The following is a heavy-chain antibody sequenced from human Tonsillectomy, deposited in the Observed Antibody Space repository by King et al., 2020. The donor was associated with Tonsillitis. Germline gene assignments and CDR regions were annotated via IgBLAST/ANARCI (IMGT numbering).Heavy chain of an antibody. CDR3: ARDKGLGTFDY. CDR1: GFTFSSYE. J-gene: IGHJ4*02. CDR2: ISSSGSTI. Sequence: DVQLVESGGGLVQPGGSLRLSCAASGFTFSSYEMNWVRQAPGKGLEWVSYISSSGSTIYYADSVKGRFTISRDNVKNSLYLQMNSLRSEDTAVYDCARDKGLGTFDYWGQGTLVTVSS. V-gene: IGHV3-48*03. D-gene: IGHD1-1*01.